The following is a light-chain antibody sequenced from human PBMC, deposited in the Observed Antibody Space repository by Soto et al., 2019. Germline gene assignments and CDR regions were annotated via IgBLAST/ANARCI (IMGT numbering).Light chain of an antibody. CDR3: TSYTSTSHYV. CDR1: TIDVGAFTF. J-gene: IGLJ1*01. Sequence: QSALTQPASVSGSPGQSITISCTGTTIDVGAFTFVFWYQHHPGKAPKLIIYEVSNRPSGVSNRFSGSKSGNTASLTISGLQAEDEADYYCTSYTSTSHYVFGTGTKLTVL. CDR2: EVS. V-gene: IGLV2-14*01.